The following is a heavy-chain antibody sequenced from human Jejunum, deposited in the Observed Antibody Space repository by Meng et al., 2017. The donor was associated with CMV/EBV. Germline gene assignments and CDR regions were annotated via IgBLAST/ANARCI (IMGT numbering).Heavy chain of an antibody. D-gene: IGHD1-14*01. CDR3: AAGFNRADY. CDR1: GFTFSSSW. CDR2: ISTDGNSA. V-gene: IGHV3-74*01. J-gene: IGHJ4*02. Sequence: SCAASGFTFSSSWMHWVRQAPGKGLLWVSRISTDGNSATYADSVKGRFTISRDNAKNTLYLQMSNLRAEDTAVYYCAAGFNRADYWGQGTRVTVSS.